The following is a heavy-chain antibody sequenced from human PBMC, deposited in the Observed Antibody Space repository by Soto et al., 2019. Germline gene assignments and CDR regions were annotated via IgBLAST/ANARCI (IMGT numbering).Heavy chain of an antibody. V-gene: IGHV4-31*03. D-gene: IGHD1-20*01. CDR2: IFYSGST. CDR3: ARYNARSKTYFYDY. Sequence: QVQLQESGPGLVQPSQTLSLTCTVSGGSISNDGYCWSWIRQHPGKGLEYISDIFYSGSTYYNPSLKSRLTISVDTSKNQFSLRLSSVTAADAAVYYCARYNARSKTYFYDYWGQGIRVTVSS. CDR1: GGSISNDGYC. J-gene: IGHJ4*02.